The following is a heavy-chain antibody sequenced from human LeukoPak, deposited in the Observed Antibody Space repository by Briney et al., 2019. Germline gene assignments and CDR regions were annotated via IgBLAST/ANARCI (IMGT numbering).Heavy chain of an antibody. CDR2: TNPNSGGT. CDR3: ARVSEELVIDH. V-gene: IGHV1-2*02. J-gene: IGHJ4*02. Sequence: ASVKVSFQASGYTFVGYYMHWVRQAPGQGLEWMGWTNPNSGGTNYAQKFQGRVTMTRDTSISTAYMKLSSLRSDDTAVYYCARVSEELVIDHWGQGTLVTVS. CDR1: GYTFVGYY. D-gene: IGHD2-8*02.